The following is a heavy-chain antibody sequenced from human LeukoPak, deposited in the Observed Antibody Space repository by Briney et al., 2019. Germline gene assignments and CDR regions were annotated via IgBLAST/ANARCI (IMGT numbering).Heavy chain of an antibody. J-gene: IGHJ2*01. CDR2: IFRSGST. D-gene: IGHD4-11*01. V-gene: IGHV4-4*02. Sequence: GTLSLTCAVYGGSISTSHWWTWVRQPPGKGLEWIGEIFRSGSTDYNPSLKSRVTISVDKSNNQFSLKLTTVTAADTAVYYCARDSTVRSWYFDLWGRGTLVTVSS. CDR3: ARDSTVRSWYFDL. CDR1: GGSISTSHW.